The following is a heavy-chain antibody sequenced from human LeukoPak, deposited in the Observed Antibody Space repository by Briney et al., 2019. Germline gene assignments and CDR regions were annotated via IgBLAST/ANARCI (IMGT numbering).Heavy chain of an antibody. CDR3: ARGGPGGDFWSGYPWGYYMDV. J-gene: IGHJ6*03. CDR2: ISSSGSTI. Sequence: GGSLRLSRAASGFTFSDYYMSWIRQAPGKGLEWVSYISSSGSTIYYADSVKGRFTISRDNAKNSLYLQMNSLRAEDTAVYYCARGGPGGDFWSGYPWGYYMDVWGKGTTVTVSS. CDR1: GFTFSDYY. D-gene: IGHD3-3*01. V-gene: IGHV3-11*04.